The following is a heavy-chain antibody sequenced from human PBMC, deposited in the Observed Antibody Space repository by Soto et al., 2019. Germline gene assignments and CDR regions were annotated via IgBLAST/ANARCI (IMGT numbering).Heavy chain of an antibody. D-gene: IGHD3-22*01. J-gene: IGHJ4*02. CDR1: GGTFSSYA. CDR2: IIPIFGTA. V-gene: IGHV1-69*13. CDR3: ARDPSRDYYDSSGYYF. Sequence: ASVKVSCKASGGTFSSYAISWVRQAPGQGPEWMGGIIPIFGTANYAQKFQGRVTITADESTSTAYMELSSLRSEDTAVYYCARDPSRDYYDSSGYYFWGQGTLVTVSS.